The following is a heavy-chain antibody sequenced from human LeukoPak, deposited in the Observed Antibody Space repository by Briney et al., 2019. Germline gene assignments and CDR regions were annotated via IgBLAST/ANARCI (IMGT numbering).Heavy chain of an antibody. V-gene: IGHV3-73*01. CDR3: TCTNGACYSGSVG. CDR1: GFTFSDST. CDR2: IRSKANSYAT. Sequence: GGSLRLSCAASGFTFSDSTMHWVRQASGKGLEWVGRIRSKANSYATAYAASAKGRFTISRDDSKNTAYLQMNSLKTEDTAVYYCTCTNGACYSGSVGWGQGTLVTVSS. D-gene: IGHD2-8*01. J-gene: IGHJ4*02.